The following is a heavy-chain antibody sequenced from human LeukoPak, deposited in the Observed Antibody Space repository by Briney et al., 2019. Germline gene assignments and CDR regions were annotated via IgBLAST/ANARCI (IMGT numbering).Heavy chain of an antibody. V-gene: IGHV4-34*01. CDR2: INHSGST. Sequence: PSETLSLTCAVYGGSFSGYYWSWIRQPPGMGLEWIGEINHSGSTNYNPSLKSRVTISVDTSKNQFSLRLSSVTAADTAVYYCAKSNGYGLIDYWGQGTLVTVSS. J-gene: IGHJ4*02. CDR3: AKSNGYGLIDY. CDR1: GGSFSGYY. D-gene: IGHD5-12*01.